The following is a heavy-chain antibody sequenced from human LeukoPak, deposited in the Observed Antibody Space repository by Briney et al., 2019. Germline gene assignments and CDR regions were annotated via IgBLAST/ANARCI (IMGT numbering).Heavy chain of an antibody. CDR2: INAGNGNT. CDR1: GYTFINYT. Sequence: GASVKVSCKASGYTFINYTMHWVRQAPGQRLEWMGWINAGNGNTKYSQKFQGRVTITRDTSASTAYMELSSLRSEDTAVYYCARVISGSYSASDYWGQGTLVTVSS. J-gene: IGHJ4*02. CDR3: ARVISGSYSASDY. D-gene: IGHD1-26*01. V-gene: IGHV1-3*01.